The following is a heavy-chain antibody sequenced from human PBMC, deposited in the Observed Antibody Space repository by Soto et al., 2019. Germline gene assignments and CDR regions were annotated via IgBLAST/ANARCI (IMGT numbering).Heavy chain of an antibody. CDR2: IYPGDSDI. V-gene: IGHV5-51*01. CDR3: ARRTMERSTRSRPDHWYIDL. Sequence: GESLKISCQGFEDTFTNYWIDWVRQMPGKGLEWMGTIYPGDSDIRYSPSFKGQVSISADKSITTAYLRWSSLKASDTAMYFCARRTMERSTRSRPDHWYIDLWGRGTLVTVSS. J-gene: IGHJ2*01. D-gene: IGHD3-10*01. CDR1: EDTFTNYW.